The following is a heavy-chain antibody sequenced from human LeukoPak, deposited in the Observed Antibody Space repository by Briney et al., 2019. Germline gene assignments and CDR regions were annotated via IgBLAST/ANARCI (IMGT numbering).Heavy chain of an antibody. J-gene: IGHJ4*02. Sequence: SETLSLTCTVSGGSISSYYWSWIRQPPGKGLEWVGYIYYSGSTNYNPSLKSRVTISVDTSKNQFSLKRSSVTAADTAVYYCARGSSDILTGYLSPPDYWGQGTLVTVSS. CDR3: ARGSSDILTGYLSPPDY. D-gene: IGHD3-9*01. V-gene: IGHV4-59*01. CDR1: GGSISSYY. CDR2: IYYSGST.